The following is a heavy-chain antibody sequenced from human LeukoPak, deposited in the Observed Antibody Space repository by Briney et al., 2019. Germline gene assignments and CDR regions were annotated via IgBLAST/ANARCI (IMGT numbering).Heavy chain of an antibody. J-gene: IGHJ6*02. Sequence: SETLSLTCTVSGGSISTDSWSWIRQPPGKGLEWIGSRYDGGRDLYNPSLRGRVTISVDASEKQVSLSLRSVTAADTAMYYCARTDYGDFAGEFYYYGMDVWGQGTTVTVSS. D-gene: IGHD4-17*01. CDR1: GGSISTDS. CDR2: RYDGGRD. V-gene: IGHV4-59*13. CDR3: ARTDYGDFAGEFYYYGMDV.